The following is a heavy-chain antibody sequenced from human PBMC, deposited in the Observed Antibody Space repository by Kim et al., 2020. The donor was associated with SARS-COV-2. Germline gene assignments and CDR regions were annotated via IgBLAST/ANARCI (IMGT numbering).Heavy chain of an antibody. Sequence: SETLSLTCTVSGGSVSSGSYYWSWIRQPPGKGLEWIGYIYYSGSTNYNPSLKSRVTISVDTSKNQFSLKLSSVTAADTAVYYCAREIPYYDFWSGYYRADAFDIWGQGTMVTVSS. CDR1: GGSVSSGSYY. J-gene: IGHJ3*02. V-gene: IGHV4-61*01. D-gene: IGHD3-3*01. CDR2: IYYSGST. CDR3: AREIPYYDFWSGYYRADAFDI.